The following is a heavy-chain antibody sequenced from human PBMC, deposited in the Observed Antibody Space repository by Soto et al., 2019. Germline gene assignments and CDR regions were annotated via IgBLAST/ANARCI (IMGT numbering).Heavy chain of an antibody. Sequence: EVQLVESGGGLVEPGGSLRLSCAASGFTFSNAWMNWVRQAPGKGLEWVGRIKSKTDGGTTDYAAPVKGRFSISRDDSKTPLYLQMNNLKTEDTAVYYCSTTSLTTGTSPRWGQGTLVTVSS. J-gene: IGHJ4*02. V-gene: IGHV3-15*07. CDR1: GFTFSNAW. CDR3: STTSLTTGTSPR. D-gene: IGHD4-17*01. CDR2: IKSKTDGGTT.